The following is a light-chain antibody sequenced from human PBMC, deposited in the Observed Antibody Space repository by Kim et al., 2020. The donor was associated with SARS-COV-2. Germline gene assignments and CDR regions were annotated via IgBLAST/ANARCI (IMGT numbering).Light chain of an antibody. J-gene: IGLJ3*02. Sequence: SVYPGQTASITCYGDKLGDKYACWYQQKPGQSPVLVIYQDSKRPSGIPERFSGSNSGNTATLTISGTQAMDEADYYCQAWDSSTEVFGGGTQLTVL. CDR3: QAWDSSTEV. CDR2: QDS. CDR1: KLGDKY. V-gene: IGLV3-1*01.